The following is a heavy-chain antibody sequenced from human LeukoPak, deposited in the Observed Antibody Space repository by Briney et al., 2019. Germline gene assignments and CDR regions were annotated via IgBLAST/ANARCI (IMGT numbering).Heavy chain of an antibody. CDR3: ARDRYYGSGSYYNWFDP. D-gene: IGHD3-10*01. J-gene: IGHJ5*02. CDR2: IYDSGST. V-gene: IGHV4-59*01. CDR1: GGSISSNY. Sequence: SETLSLTCSVSGGSISSNYWSWIRQPPGKGLEWIGHIYDSGSTNYNPSLKSRVTISVDTSKNQFSLKLSSVTAADTAVYYCARDRYYGSGSYYNWFDPWGQGTLVTVSS.